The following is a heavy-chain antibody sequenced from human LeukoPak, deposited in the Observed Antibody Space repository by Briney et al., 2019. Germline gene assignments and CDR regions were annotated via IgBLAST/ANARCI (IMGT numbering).Heavy chain of an antibody. CDR1: GYTFTSYY. CDR3: ARGANWFDP. CDR2: IDPSGCST. V-gene: IGHV1-46*01. Sequence: ASVKVSCKASGYTFTSYYIHWLRQAPGQRLEWLGIIDPSGCSTSYAQKFQGRVTMTRDMSTSTVYMELSSLRSEDTALYYCARGANWFDPWGQGTLVTVSS. J-gene: IGHJ5*02.